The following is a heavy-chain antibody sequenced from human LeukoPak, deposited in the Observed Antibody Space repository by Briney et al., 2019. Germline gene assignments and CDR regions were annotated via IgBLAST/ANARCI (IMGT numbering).Heavy chain of an antibody. V-gene: IGHV4-34*01. Sequence: SETLSLTCAVYGGSFSGYYWSWIRQPPGKGLEGIGEINHSGSTNYNPSLTSRGAISIDTSKNQFSLKLSSVTAADTAVYYCARGAGYCSSTSCYGTGPSFDYWGQGTLVTVSS. D-gene: IGHD2-2*01. CDR1: GGSFSGYY. CDR3: ARGAGYCSSTSCYGTGPSFDY. CDR2: INHSGST. J-gene: IGHJ4*02.